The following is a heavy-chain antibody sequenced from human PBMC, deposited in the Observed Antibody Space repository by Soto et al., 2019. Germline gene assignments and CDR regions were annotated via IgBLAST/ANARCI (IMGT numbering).Heavy chain of an antibody. D-gene: IGHD2-2*01. CDR2: INVYNGKT. J-gene: IGHJ5*02. CDR3: ARRPSADWFDP. Sequence: QVQLVQSGAEVKKPGASVRVSCKASGYTFTNYGVTWVRQAPGQGLEWMGWINVYNGKTNYAQKFQGRVTMTTDTFTSTGYMELRSIRSDDTAVYYCARRPSADWFDPWGQGTLVTVSS. V-gene: IGHV1-18*01. CDR1: GYTFTNYG.